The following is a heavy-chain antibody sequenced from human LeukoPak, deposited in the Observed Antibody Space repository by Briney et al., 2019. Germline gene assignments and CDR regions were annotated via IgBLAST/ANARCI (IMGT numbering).Heavy chain of an antibody. J-gene: IGHJ6*03. CDR2: VYYTGIT. CDR3: ARQVRSPVVMFMDV. CDR1: GGSLSSSTYN. Sequence: SETLSLTCTVAGGSLSSSTYNWGWIRQPPGKGLEWIGSVYYTGITYYNPSVESPVTISVDTSKNHFSLELNSVTAADTGVYFCARQVRSPVVMFMDVWGKGTTVIVSS. D-gene: IGHD3-22*01. V-gene: IGHV4-39*01.